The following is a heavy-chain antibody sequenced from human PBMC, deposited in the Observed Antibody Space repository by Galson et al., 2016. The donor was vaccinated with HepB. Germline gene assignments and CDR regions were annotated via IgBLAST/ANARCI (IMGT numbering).Heavy chain of an antibody. V-gene: IGHV4-59*01. D-gene: IGHD6-13*01. J-gene: IGHJ4*02. CDR1: GGSISSYY. CDR2: IYHTGST. Sequence: ETLSLTCTVSGGSISSYYWSWIRQPPGKGLEWVGYIYHTGSTNYNPSLESRVFISVDLSKNQFSLRVTSVTAADTAVYYWARGGAAYSSGWYLWGQGTQVTVAS. CDR3: ARGGAAYSSGWYL.